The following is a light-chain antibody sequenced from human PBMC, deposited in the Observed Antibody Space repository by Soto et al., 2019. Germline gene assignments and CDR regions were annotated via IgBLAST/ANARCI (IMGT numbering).Light chain of an antibody. CDR3: QQYNSYSGT. J-gene: IGKJ2*01. CDR2: KAS. V-gene: IGKV1-5*03. Sequence: DIQMTQSPSTLSASVGDRVTITCRASQSISSWLAWYQQKPGKAPKVLIYKASSLESGVPSRFSGCGSGTEFTLTISSLQPDDFATYYCQQYNSYSGTFGQGTKLEIK. CDR1: QSISSW.